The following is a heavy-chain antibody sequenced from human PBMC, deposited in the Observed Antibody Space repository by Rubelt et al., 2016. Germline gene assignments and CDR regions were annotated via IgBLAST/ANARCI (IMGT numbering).Heavy chain of an antibody. Sequence: QVQLQESGPGLVKASETLSLTCTVSGHSISSGYFWGWIRQSPGKGLEWIGSVYYSGSTYYNPSLKSRVTISVDTSKNQFSLRLRSVTAADPAVYYCARTTGSNWFWGQGTLVTVSS. CDR1: GHSISSGYF. D-gene: IGHD1-26*01. V-gene: IGHV4-38-2*02. J-gene: IGHJ4*02. CDR3: ARTTGSNWF. CDR2: VYYSGST.